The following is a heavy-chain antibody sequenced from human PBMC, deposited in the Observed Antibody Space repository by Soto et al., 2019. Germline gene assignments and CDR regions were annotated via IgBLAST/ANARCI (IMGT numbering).Heavy chain of an antibody. Sequence: SGPTLVNPTQTLTLTCTFSGFSLTSSEMCVSWIRQPPGEALEWLALIDWDGDKYYSTSLKTRLTISKDTSKNQVVLTMTNMDPVDTATYYCARATLGSSDDYFDYWGQG. CDR3: ARATLGSSDDYFDY. CDR2: IDWDGDK. CDR1: GFSLTSSEMC. J-gene: IGHJ4*02. V-gene: IGHV2-70*01. D-gene: IGHD3-22*01.